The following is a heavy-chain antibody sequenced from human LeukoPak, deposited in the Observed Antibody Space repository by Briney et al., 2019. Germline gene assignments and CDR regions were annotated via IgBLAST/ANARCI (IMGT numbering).Heavy chain of an antibody. J-gene: IGHJ6*02. CDR2: ISSSGSTI. Sequence: GGSLRLSCAASGFTFSDYYMSWIRQAPGKGLEWVSYISSSGSTIYYADSVKGRFTISRDNAKNSLYPQMNSLRAEDTAVYYCARDVDIVVVPAAKYGMDVWGQGTTVTVSS. V-gene: IGHV3-11*01. D-gene: IGHD2-2*03. CDR1: GFTFSDYY. CDR3: ARDVDIVVVPAAKYGMDV.